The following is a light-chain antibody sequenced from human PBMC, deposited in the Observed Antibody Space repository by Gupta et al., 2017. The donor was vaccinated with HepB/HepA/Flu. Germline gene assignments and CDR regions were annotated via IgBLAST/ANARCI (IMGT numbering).Light chain of an antibody. CDR2: STS. CDR3: LRDKGGSEWV. V-gene: IGLV7-43*01. CDR1: SGAVTSGHY. Sequence: VVPQAPSLTVSPGGTVTLTCTSSSGAVTSGHYANWVQQKPGQALRRLIYSTSNKYAVTPARFSVSLRGSKAALTLSGVQQDDEADYYCLRDKGGSEWVFGTGTKVTVL. J-gene: IGLJ1*01.